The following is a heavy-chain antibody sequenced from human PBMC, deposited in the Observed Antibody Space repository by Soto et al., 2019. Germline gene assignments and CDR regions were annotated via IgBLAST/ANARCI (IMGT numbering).Heavy chain of an antibody. Sequence: PGGSLRLSCAASGFTFSTSWVNWVRQAPGKGLEWVANINPDGSAQYYVDSVKGRFTISRDNAKNSLFLQMNSLRADDTAVYYDTTISRGPPSDLCGQGSLVTVSS. CDR2: INPDGSAQ. V-gene: IGHV3-7*03. J-gene: IGHJ5*02. CDR3: TTISRGPPSDL. CDR1: GFTFSTSW. D-gene: IGHD3-10*01.